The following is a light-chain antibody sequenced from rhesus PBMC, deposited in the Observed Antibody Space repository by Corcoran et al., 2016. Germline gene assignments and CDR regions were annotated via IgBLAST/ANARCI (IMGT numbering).Light chain of an antibody. CDR3: QQDYNTPYS. CDR1: QGINKE. J-gene: IGKJ2*01. Sequence: DIQMTQSPSSLSASVGDRVTVTCRASQGINKELSWYQQKPGKAPTLLSYAASSLQTGVSSRFSGSGSGTGFNLNISSRHPEDVATYYCQQDYNTPYSFGQGTKVEIK. CDR2: AAS. V-gene: IGKV1-94*01.